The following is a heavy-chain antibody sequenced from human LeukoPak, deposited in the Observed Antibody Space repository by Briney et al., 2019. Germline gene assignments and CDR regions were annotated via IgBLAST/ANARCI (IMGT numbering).Heavy chain of an antibody. CDR3: ARLGDPWEPFDY. CDR1: GGSISSYY. Sequence: SETLSLTCTVSGGSISSYYWSWIRQPPGKGLEWIGYIYYSGSTNYNPFLKSRVTISVDTSKNQFSLKLNSVTAADTAVYYCARLGDPWEPFDYWGQGTLVTVSS. V-gene: IGHV4-59*08. J-gene: IGHJ4*02. CDR2: IYYSGST. D-gene: IGHD1-26*01.